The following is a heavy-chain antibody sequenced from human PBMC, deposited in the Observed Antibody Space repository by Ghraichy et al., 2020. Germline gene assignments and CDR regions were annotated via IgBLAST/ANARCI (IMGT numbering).Heavy chain of an antibody. CDR2: INAGNGNT. CDR3: ARGSYYDLWTYAFDI. V-gene: IGHV1-3*01. J-gene: IGHJ3*02. Sequence: ASVKVSCKASGYTFTSYAMHWVRQAPGQRLEWMGWINAGNGNTKYSQKFQGRVTITRDTSASTAYMELSSLRSEDTAVYYCARGSYYDLWTYAFDIWGQGTMVTVSS. CDR1: GYTFTSYA. D-gene: IGHD1-26*01.